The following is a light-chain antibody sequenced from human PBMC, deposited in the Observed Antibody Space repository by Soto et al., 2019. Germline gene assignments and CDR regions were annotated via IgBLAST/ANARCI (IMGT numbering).Light chain of an antibody. CDR3: QHYGGLWT. V-gene: IGKV1-5*01. CDR1: QSITNR. Sequence: DIQMTQSPSTLSASVGDRVTITCRASQSITNRLAWYQQKPGQAPKVLIYDASSVETGVPSRFSGSGSGTEFFLSISSLQPDDFATYWCQHYGGLWTFGQGTKVEIK. CDR2: DAS. J-gene: IGKJ1*01.